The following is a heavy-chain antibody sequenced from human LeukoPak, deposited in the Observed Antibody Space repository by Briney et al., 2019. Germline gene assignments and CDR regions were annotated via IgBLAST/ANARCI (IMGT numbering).Heavy chain of an antibody. Sequence: SETLPLTCTVSGGSISSSSYYWGWIRQPPGKGLEWIGSIYYSGSTYYNPSLKSRVTISVDTSKNQFSLKLSSVTAADTAVYYCARLGSDRYFDWSALGYWGQGTLVTVSS. CDR2: IYYSGST. V-gene: IGHV4-39*01. D-gene: IGHD3-9*01. J-gene: IGHJ4*02. CDR3: ARLGSDRYFDWSALGY. CDR1: GGSISSSSYY.